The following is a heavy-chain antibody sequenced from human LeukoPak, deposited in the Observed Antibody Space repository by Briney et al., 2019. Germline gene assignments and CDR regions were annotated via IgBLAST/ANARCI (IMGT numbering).Heavy chain of an antibody. J-gene: IGHJ4*02. Sequence: GGSLRLSCAASGFTFSSYGMSWVRQAPGKGLEWVSAISGSGGSTYYADSVKGRFTISRDNSKNTLYLQMNSLRAEDTAVYYCAKAAGYYYDSSGPYDYWGQGTLVTVSS. CDR3: AKAAGYYYDSSGPYDY. CDR2: ISGSGGST. V-gene: IGHV3-23*01. CDR1: GFTFSSYG. D-gene: IGHD3-22*01.